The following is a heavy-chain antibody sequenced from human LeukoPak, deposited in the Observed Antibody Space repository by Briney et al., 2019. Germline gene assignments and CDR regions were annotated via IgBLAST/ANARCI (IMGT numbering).Heavy chain of an antibody. CDR2: ISGSGGST. J-gene: IGHJ6*02. CDR3: ARDQVKRVRVAGDYYYYGMDV. V-gene: IGHV3-23*01. Sequence: PGGSLRLSCAASGFTFSSYAMSWVRQAPGKGLEWVSAISGSGGSTYYADSVKGRFTISRDNSKNTLYLQMNSLRAEDTAVYYCARDQVKRVRVAGDYYYYGMDVWGQGTTVTVSS. CDR1: GFTFSSYA. D-gene: IGHD6-19*01.